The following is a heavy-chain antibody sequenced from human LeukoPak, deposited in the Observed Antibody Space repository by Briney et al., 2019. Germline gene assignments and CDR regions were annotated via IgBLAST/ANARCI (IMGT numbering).Heavy chain of an antibody. CDR1: GYTFTGYY. CDR2: INPNSGGT. V-gene: IGHV1-2*02. Sequence: GASVKVSCKASGYTFTGYYMHWVRQAPGQGLEWMGWINPNSGGTNYAQKFQGRVTMTRDTSISTAYMELSRLRSDDTAVYYCAMNPLYYDILTGYYIEDTAFDIWGQGTMVTVSS. D-gene: IGHD3-9*01. CDR3: AMNPLYYDILTGYYIEDTAFDI. J-gene: IGHJ3*02.